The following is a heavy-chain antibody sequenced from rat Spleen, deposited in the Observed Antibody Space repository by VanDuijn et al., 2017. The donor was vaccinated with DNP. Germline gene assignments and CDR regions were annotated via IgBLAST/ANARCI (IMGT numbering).Heavy chain of an antibody. CDR3: ARGYSTHYYWYFDF. J-gene: IGHJ1*01. CDR1: DYSITSNY. D-gene: IGHD3-1*01. Sequence: EVQLQESGPGLVKPSQSLSLPCSVTDYSITSNYWAWIRKFPGNKMEWMGYINYSGNTAYNPSLQSRISITRDTSKNPFFLHLNSVTTEDTATYYRARGYSTHYYWYFDFWGPGTMVTVSS. CDR2: INYSGNT. V-gene: IGHV3-1*01.